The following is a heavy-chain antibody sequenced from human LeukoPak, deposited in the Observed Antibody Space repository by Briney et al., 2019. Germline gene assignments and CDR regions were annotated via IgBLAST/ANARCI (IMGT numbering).Heavy chain of an antibody. CDR1: GYTFTSYY. V-gene: IGHV1-46*01. CDR2: INPSGGST. Sequence: AAVKVSCKASGYTFTSYYMHWVRQAPGQGLEWMGIINPSGGSTSYAQKFQGRVTMTEDTSTDTAYMELSSLRSEDTAVYYCATAITFGGVEYYFDYWGQGTLVTVSS. D-gene: IGHD3-16*01. CDR3: ATAITFGGVEYYFDY. J-gene: IGHJ4*02.